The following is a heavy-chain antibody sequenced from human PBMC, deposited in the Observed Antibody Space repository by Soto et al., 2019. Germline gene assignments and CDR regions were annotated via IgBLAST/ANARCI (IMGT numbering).Heavy chain of an antibody. V-gene: IGHV3-33*01. CDR2: IWYDGSNK. CDR1: GFTFSSYG. Sequence: QVQLVESGGGVVQPGRSLRLSCAASGFTFSSYGMHWVRQAPGKGLEWVAVIWYDGSNKYYADSVKGRFTISRDNSKNTLYLQMNSLRAEATAVYYCARYGMATFDYWGQGTLVTVSS. CDR3: ARYGMATFDY. J-gene: IGHJ4*02. D-gene: IGHD5-12*01.